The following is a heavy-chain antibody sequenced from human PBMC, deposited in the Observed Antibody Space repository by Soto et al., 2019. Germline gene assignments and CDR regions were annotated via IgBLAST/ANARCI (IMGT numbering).Heavy chain of an antibody. J-gene: IGHJ3*02. CDR1: GFTVSSNY. V-gene: IGHV3-64*01. CDR2: ISSNGGST. Sequence: PGGSLRLSCAASGFTVSSNYMSWVRQAPGKGLEYVSAISSNGGSTYYANSVKGRFTISRDNSKNTLYLQMGSLRAEDMAVYYCARVYSSSWYDCFDIWGQGTMVTVSS. CDR3: ARVYSSSWYDCFDI. D-gene: IGHD6-13*01.